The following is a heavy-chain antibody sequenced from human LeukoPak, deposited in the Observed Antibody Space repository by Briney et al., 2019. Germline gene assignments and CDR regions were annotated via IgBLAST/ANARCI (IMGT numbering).Heavy chain of an antibody. Sequence: ASVKVSCKASGYTFTSYYMHWVRQAPGQGLEWMGIINPSGGSTSYAQKFQGRVTMTRDTSTSTVYMELSSLRSEDTAVYYCARGRRRTFIVVVPAAGSDPWGQGTLVTVSS. D-gene: IGHD2-2*01. V-gene: IGHV1-46*01. J-gene: IGHJ5*02. CDR1: GYTFTSYY. CDR2: INPSGGST. CDR3: ARGRRRTFIVVVPAAGSDP.